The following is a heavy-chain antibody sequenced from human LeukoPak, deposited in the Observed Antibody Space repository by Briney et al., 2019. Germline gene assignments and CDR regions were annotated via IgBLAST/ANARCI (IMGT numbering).Heavy chain of an antibody. V-gene: IGHV4-38-2*02. CDR1: GGSISGYY. CDR2: IYHSGST. J-gene: IGHJ6*03. D-gene: IGHD3-10*01. Sequence: SETLSLTCTVSGGSISGYYWGWIRQPPGKGLEWIGSIYHSGSTNYNPSLKSRVTISVDTSKNQFSLKLSSVTAADTAVYYCARGSGYYGSGSYYFRYYYYYMDVWGKGTTVTVSS. CDR3: ARGSGYYGSGSYYFRYYYYYMDV.